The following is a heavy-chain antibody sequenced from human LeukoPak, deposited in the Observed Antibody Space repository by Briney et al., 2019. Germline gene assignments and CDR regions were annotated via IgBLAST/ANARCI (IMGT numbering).Heavy chain of an antibody. D-gene: IGHD3-10*02. Sequence: ASVKVSCKASGYTFTSYGISWVRQAPGQGLEWMGWISAYNGNTNYAQKLQGRVTMTTDTSTSTAYMELRSLRSDDTAVYYCARDPRILRVRGVIDNWFDPWGQGTLVTVSS. CDR2: ISAYNGNT. J-gene: IGHJ5*02. V-gene: IGHV1-18*01. CDR1: GYTFTSYG. CDR3: ARDPRILRVRGVIDNWFDP.